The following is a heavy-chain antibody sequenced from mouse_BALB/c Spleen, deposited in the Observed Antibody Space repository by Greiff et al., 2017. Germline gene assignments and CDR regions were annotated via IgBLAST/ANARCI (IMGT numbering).Heavy chain of an antibody. V-gene: IGHV1-26*01. Sequence: VQLKQSGPELVKPGASVKISCKASGYSFTGYYMHWVKQSHVKSLEWIGRINPYNGATSYNQNFKDKASLTVDKSSSTAYMELHSLTSEDSAVYYCARWVRGFDYWGQGTTLTVSS. CDR1: GYSFTGYY. J-gene: IGHJ2*01. D-gene: IGHD2-14*01. CDR2: INPYNGAT. CDR3: ARWVRGFDY.